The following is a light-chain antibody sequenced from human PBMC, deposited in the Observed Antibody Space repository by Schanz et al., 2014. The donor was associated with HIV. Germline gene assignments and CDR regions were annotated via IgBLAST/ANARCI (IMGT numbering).Light chain of an antibody. CDR1: SSDVRAFNY. CDR3: SSYTSSSLWV. Sequence: QSALTQPASVSGSPGQSITISCTGVSSDVRAFNYVSWYQQHPGNVPKLIIYDGSHRPSGVSNRFSGSQSDSTASLTISGLQAEDEADYYCSSYTSSSLWVFGGGTKLTVL. CDR2: DGS. J-gene: IGLJ3*02. V-gene: IGLV2-14*03.